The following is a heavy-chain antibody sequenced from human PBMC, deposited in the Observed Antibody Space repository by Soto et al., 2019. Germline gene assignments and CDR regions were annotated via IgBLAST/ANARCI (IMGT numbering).Heavy chain of an antibody. J-gene: IGHJ4*02. CDR2: INAGNGNT. Sequence: GASVKVSCKASGYTFTSYAIHGVRQAPGQRLEWMGWINAGNGNTKYSQKFQGRVTITRDTSASTAYMELSSLRSEDTAVYYCAREGYFDWLFLFDYWGQGTLVTVSS. CDR1: GYTFTSYA. V-gene: IGHV1-3*01. D-gene: IGHD3-9*01. CDR3: AREGYFDWLFLFDY.